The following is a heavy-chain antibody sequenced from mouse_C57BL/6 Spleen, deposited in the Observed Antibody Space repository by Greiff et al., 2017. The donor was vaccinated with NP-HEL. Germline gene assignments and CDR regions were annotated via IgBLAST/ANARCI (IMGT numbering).Heavy chain of an antibody. CDR1: GFTFSDYY. V-gene: IGHV5-16*01. CDR3: ARDGVYYLDY. Sequence: EVKLMESEGGLVQPGSSMKLSCTASGFTFSDYYMAWVRQVPEKGLEWVANINYDGSSTYYLDSLKSRFIISRDNAKNILYLQMSSLKSEDTATYYCARDGVYYLDYWGQGTTLTVSS. CDR2: INYDGSST. D-gene: IGHD2-1*01. J-gene: IGHJ2*01.